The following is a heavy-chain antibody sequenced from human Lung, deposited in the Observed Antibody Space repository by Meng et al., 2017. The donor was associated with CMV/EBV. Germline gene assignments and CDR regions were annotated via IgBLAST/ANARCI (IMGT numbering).Heavy chain of an antibody. J-gene: IGHJ1*01. Sequence: QVQLVQSGAVVKHAGAAVKVSCNASGYTLTSYGISWVRPAAGEVHELMGWISANNGTTNYAQKLQGRVTMTTDTSTSTAYMELRTLRSDDTAVYYCVGEREDGSSGVYFRHWGQGTLVTVSS. CDR3: VGEREDGSSGVYFRH. V-gene: IGHV1-18*01. D-gene: IGHD2-15*01. CDR2: ISANNGTT. CDR1: GYTLTSYG.